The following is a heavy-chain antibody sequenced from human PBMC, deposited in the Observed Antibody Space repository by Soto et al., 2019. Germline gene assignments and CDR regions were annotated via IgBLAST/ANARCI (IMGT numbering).Heavy chain of an antibody. J-gene: IGHJ6*02. CDR1: GGTFSSYA. V-gene: IGHV1-69*01. Sequence: QVQLVQSGAEVKKPGSSVKVSCKASGGTFSSYAISWVRQAPGQGLEWMGGIIPLFGTANYAQKFQGRVTTTADESTHTAYMEMSSLRFDDTDVYYCARGSDYPHSRYYGMDVWGQGTTVTVSS. CDR2: IIPLFGTA. D-gene: IGHD3-10*01. CDR3: ARGSDYPHSRYYGMDV.